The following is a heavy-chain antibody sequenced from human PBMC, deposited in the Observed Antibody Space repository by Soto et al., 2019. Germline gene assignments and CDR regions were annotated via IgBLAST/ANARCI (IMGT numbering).Heavy chain of an antibody. D-gene: IGHD1-7*01. Sequence: SETLSLTCVVSGESFSGYYWSWIRQTPGMGLEWIGEVDHRGSTTYNPSLKNRASIPIDSSKNLFSLELTSVTAADTALYFCARYEYGNSLYGVDVWGQGTRVTVSS. CDR1: GESFSGYY. J-gene: IGHJ6*02. V-gene: IGHV4-34*01. CDR2: VDHRGST. CDR3: ARYEYGNSLYGVDV.